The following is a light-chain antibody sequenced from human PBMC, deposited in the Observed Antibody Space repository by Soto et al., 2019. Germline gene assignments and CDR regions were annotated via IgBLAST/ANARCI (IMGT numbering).Light chain of an antibody. Sequence: DIQMTQSPSTLSASVGDRVTITCRASQSISSWLAWYQQKPGKAPKLLIYAASTLQSGVPSRFGGSGSGTDFTLTISSLQPEDSATYYCLQDDSYPLTFGGGTKVEI. J-gene: IGKJ4*01. CDR2: AAS. V-gene: IGKV1-5*01. CDR3: LQDDSYPLT. CDR1: QSISSW.